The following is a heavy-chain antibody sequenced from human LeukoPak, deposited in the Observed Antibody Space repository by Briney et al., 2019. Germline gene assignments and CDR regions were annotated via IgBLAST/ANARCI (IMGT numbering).Heavy chain of an antibody. J-gene: IGHJ4*02. D-gene: IGHD5-12*01. CDR3: ARDPGSGYEEHFDY. Sequence: GGSLRLSCAASGFIFSDYYMSWIRQAPGKGLEWVSYISSSGSTMYYTDSVKGRFTISRDNAKDSLYLQMNSLRAEDTAVYYCARDPGSGYEEHFDYWGQGTLVTVSS. CDR1: GFIFSDYY. CDR2: ISSSGSTM. V-gene: IGHV3-11*01.